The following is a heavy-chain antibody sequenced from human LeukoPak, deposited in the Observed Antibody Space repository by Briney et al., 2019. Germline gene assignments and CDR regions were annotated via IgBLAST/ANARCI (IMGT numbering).Heavy chain of an antibody. J-gene: IGHJ4*02. D-gene: IGHD2-2*02. V-gene: IGHV3-30*02. CDR2: IRYDGSNK. CDR3: AKDPTDIVVVPAAIAAAGTDDY. CDR1: GFTFSSYG. Sequence: GGSLRLSCAASGFTFSSYGMHWVRQAPGKGLEWVAFIRYDGSNKYYADSVKGRFTISRDNSKNTLYLQMNSLRAEDTAVYYCAKDPTDIVVVPAAIAAAGTDDYWGQGTLVTVSS.